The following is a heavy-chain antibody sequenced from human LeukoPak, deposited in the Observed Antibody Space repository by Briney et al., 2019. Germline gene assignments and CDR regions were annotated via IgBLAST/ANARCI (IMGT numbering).Heavy chain of an antibody. D-gene: IGHD6-6*01. J-gene: IGHJ4*02. CDR1: GYIFTGYF. CDR3: ARDPPGSSSTFLDY. V-gene: IGHV1-2*02. CDR2: INSNTGVT. Sequence: ASVKVSCKASGYIFTGYFIHWVRQAPGQGLEWLGLINSNTGVTNYAQKFQGRVTMTRDTSITTAYMELTSLRSDDTAVYYCARDPPGSSSTFLDYWGQGTLAAVSS.